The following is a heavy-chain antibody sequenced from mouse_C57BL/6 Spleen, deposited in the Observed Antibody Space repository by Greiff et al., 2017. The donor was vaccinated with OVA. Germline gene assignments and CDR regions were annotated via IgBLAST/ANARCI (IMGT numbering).Heavy chain of an antibody. J-gene: IGHJ2*01. CDR3: ARTNFYDDYPYDFDY. CDR2: IHPNSGST. CDR1: GYTFTSYW. Sequence: VQLQQPGAELVKPGASVKLSCKASGYTFTSYWMHWVKQRPGQGLEWIGMIHPNSGSTNYNEKFKSKATLTVDKSSSTAYMQLSSLTSEDSAVYDCARTNFYDDYPYDFDYWGQGTTLTVSS. D-gene: IGHD2-3*01. V-gene: IGHV1-64*01.